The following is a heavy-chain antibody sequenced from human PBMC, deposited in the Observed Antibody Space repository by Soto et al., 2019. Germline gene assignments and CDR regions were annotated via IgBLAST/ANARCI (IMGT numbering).Heavy chain of an antibody. D-gene: IGHD4-17*01. J-gene: IGHJ6*03. CDR3: ARAPAYGDPYYYYMDV. CDR1: GYTVTGYY. CDR2: INPNSGGT. V-gene: IGHV1-2*04. Sequence: ASVKVSCKASGYTVTGYYIHWVRQAPGQGLEWMGWINPNSGGTNYAQNFQGWVTLTRDTSISTAYMELSRLRSDDTAVYYCARAPAYGDPYYYYMDVWGKGTTVTVSS.